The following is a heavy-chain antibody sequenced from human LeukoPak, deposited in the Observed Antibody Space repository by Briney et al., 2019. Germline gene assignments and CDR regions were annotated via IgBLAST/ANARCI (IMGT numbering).Heavy chain of an antibody. CDR2: ISYNGQST. CDR3: ARRYCSHDNCDSPFDC. CDR1: GFTLSRYA. D-gene: IGHD2-21*02. Sequence: GGSLRLSCEASGFTLSRYAIHWVRQAPGKGLEYVSSISYNGQSTYYAESVKGRFKISRDNSKRTVFLQMGSLRAEDMAMYYCARRYCSHDNCDSPFDCWGQGTLVAVSS. J-gene: IGHJ4*02. V-gene: IGHV3-64*02.